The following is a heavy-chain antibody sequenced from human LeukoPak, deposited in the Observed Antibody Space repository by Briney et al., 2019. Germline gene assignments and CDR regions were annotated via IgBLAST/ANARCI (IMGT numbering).Heavy chain of an antibody. D-gene: IGHD1-7*01. J-gene: IGHJ5*02. CDR3: ARGPKNSGSSFDP. V-gene: IGHV4-30-4*08. CDR2: IYYSGST. Sequence: SETLSLTCSVSGGSISSGNYYWTWIRQPPEKGLESIGYIYYSGSTYYNPSLKSRINISVDTSKNQFSLKLSSVTAADTAVYYCARGPKNSGSSFDPWGQGTLVTVSS. CDR1: GGSISSGNYY.